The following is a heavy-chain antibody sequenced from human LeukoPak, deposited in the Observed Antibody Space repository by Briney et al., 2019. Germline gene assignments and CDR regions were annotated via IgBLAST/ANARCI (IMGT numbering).Heavy chain of an antibody. V-gene: IGHV4-34*01. J-gene: IGHJ4*02. CDR2: INHSGST. D-gene: IGHD3-10*01. Sequence: PSGTLSLTCAVYGGSFSGYYWSWIRQPPGKGLEWIGEINHSGSTNYNPSLKSRVTISVDTSKNQFSLKLSSVTAADTAVYYCARGYGSGSYYNVRPFDYWGQGTLVTVSS. CDR1: GGSFSGYY. CDR3: ARGYGSGSYYNVRPFDY.